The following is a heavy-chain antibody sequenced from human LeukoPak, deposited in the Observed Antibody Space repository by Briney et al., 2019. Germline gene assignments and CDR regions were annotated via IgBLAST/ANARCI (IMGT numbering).Heavy chain of an antibody. CDR3: ARAPAAAGTIDY. CDR1: GGSISSYY. CDR2: IYYSGST. D-gene: IGHD6-13*01. V-gene: IGHV4-59*12. J-gene: IGHJ4*02. Sequence: PSETLSLTCTVSGGSISSYYWSWIRQPPGKGLEWIGYIYYSGSTNYNPSLKSRVTMSVDTSKDQFSLKLSSVTAADTAVYYCARAPAAAGTIDYWGQGTLVTVSS.